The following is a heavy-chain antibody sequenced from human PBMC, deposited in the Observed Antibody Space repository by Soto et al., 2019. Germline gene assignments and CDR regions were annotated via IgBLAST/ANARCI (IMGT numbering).Heavy chain of an antibody. CDR3: ARDPYHVLMEKAPNLYGMDV. Sequence: QVQLVQSGAEVKKPGASVKVSCKASGYTFTTYDISWVRQAPGQGLEWMGRISTYNGNTNYPQSLQGRLTMTTDTSTTAAYRELRSLRSDDTDVYYCARDPYHVLMEKAPNLYGMDVWGQGTTVTVSS. J-gene: IGHJ6*02. D-gene: IGHD2-8*01. CDR2: ISTYNGNT. CDR1: GYTFTTYD. V-gene: IGHV1-18*01.